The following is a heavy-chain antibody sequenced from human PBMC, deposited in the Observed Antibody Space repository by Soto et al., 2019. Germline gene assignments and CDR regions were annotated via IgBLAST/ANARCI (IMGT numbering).Heavy chain of an antibody. D-gene: IGHD2-15*01. Sequence: EVQLVESGGGLVQPGGSLRLSCAASGFTFSSYSMNWVRQAPGKGLEWVSYISSSSTTKYYADSVKVRFTISRDNAKNSLYLQMNSLRAEDTAVYYCARDGCSGSNCLNWFDPWGQGTLVTVSS. CDR3: ARDGCSGSNCLNWFDP. V-gene: IGHV3-48*01. J-gene: IGHJ5*02. CDR2: ISSSSTTK. CDR1: GFTFSSYS.